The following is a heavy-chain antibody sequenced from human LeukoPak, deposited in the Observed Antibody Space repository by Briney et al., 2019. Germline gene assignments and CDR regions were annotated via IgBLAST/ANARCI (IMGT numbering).Heavy chain of an antibody. CDR2: IYYSGST. J-gene: IGHJ3*02. CDR3: ARHFWYGDAFDI. CDR1: GGSISSYY. Sequence: SETLSLTCTVSGGSISSYYWSWIRQPPGKGLEWIGYIYYSGSTNYNPSLKSRVTISVDTSKNQFSLKLSSVTAADTAVYYCARHFWYGDAFDIWGQGTMVTVSS. V-gene: IGHV4-59*08. D-gene: IGHD6-13*01.